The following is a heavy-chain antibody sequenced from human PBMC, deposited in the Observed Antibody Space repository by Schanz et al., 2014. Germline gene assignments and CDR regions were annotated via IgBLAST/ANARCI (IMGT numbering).Heavy chain of an antibody. V-gene: IGHV4-30-4*07. Sequence: QVQLQESGPRLVKPSQTLSLTCTVSGGSISSGGYSWSWIRQPPGKGLEWIGYIFFRGSTYYNPSLKSRVTISIDTSKNQFSLRLPSVTAADTAVYYCYGMDVWGQGTTVTVSS. CDR1: GGSISSGGYS. CDR3: YGMDV. J-gene: IGHJ6*02. CDR2: IFFRGST.